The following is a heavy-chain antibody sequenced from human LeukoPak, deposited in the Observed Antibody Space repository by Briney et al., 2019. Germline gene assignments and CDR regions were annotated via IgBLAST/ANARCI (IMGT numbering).Heavy chain of an antibody. CDR2: INPNSGGT. V-gene: IGHV1-2*02. D-gene: IGHD3-22*01. CDR1: GYTFTGYY. CDR3: ARLGLSSGYYYSDY. Sequence: ASVTVSCKASGYTFTGYYMHWVRQAPGQGLEWMGWINPNSGGTNYAQKFQGRVTMTRDTSISTAYMELSRLRSDDTAVYYCARLGLSSGYYYSDYWGQGTLVTVSS. J-gene: IGHJ4*02.